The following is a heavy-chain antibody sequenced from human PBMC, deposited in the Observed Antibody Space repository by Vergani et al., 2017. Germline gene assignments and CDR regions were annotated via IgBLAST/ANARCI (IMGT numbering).Heavy chain of an antibody. CDR3: ARGGSGYSTSWYFDF. CDR1: GYTFNGYY. J-gene: IGHJ4*02. D-gene: IGHD6-13*01. V-gene: IGHV1-2*02. CDR2: IDPNSDGT. Sequence: QVQLVQSGTEVKKPGASVKVFCKASGYTFNGYYIHWVRQAPGQGLEYMGWIDPNSDGTNYAQKFQGRVTMNRDTSISTAYMELSRLRSDYTPVYYCARGGSGYSTSWYFDFWGQGNLVTVSS.